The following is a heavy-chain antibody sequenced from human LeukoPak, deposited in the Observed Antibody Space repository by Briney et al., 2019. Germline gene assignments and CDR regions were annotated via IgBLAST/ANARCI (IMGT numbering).Heavy chain of an antibody. J-gene: IGHJ4*02. CDR1: GFTFSHYG. V-gene: IGHV3-33*06. Sequence: GGSLRLSCATSGFTFSHYGMHWVRQAPGKGLEWVAVIWSYGTNRYYGDPVKGRFTISRDNFQRTVYLQMDSLRAEDTAVYYCAKDAQRGFDYSNSLDKWGQGTLVTVSS. CDR3: AKDAQRGFDYSNSLDK. CDR2: IWSYGTNR. D-gene: IGHD4-11*01.